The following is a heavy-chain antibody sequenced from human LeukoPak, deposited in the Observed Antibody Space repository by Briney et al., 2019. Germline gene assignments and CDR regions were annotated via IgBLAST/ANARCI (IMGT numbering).Heavy chain of an antibody. CDR2: ISGSGGAT. J-gene: IGHJ4*02. D-gene: IGHD3-3*01. CDR1: GFTFSNYA. CDR3: ASDTPYDFWSGYRPLTFDY. Sequence: GGSLRLSCAASGFTFSNYAMSWVRQAPGKGLEWVSVISGSGGATYYADSVKGRFTISRDNSKNTLYLQMNSLRAEDTAVYYCASDTPYDFWSGYRPLTFDYWGQGTLVTVSS. V-gene: IGHV3-23*01.